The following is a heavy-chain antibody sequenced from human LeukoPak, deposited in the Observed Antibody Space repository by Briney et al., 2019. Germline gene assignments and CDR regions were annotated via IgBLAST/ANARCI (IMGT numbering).Heavy chain of an antibody. V-gene: IGHV3-30*18. D-gene: IGHD1-26*01. J-gene: IGHJ4*02. CDR1: GFTFSSYG. CDR2: ISYDGSNK. CDR3: ANSYSGSYSWFEGNFDY. Sequence: GGSLRLSCAASGFTFSSYGMHWVRQAPGKGLEWVAVISYDGSNKYYADSVKGRFTISRDNSKNTLYLQMNSLRAEDTAVYYCANSYSGSYSWFEGNFDYWGQGTLVTVSS.